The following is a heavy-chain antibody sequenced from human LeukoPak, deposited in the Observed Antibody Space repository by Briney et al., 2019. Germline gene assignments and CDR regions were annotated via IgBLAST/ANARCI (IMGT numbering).Heavy chain of an antibody. V-gene: IGHV4-59*01. CDR3: AREAAAAGTALDY. CDR1: GGSISSYY. CDR2: IYLSGST. Sequence: PSETLSLTCTVSGGSISSYYWSWIRLPPGKGVEWIGYIYLSGSTNYNPSLKRRVTISVDTSKSHFSLKLSSVTAADTAVYYCAREAAAAGTALDYWGQGTLVTVSS. J-gene: IGHJ4*02. D-gene: IGHD6-13*01.